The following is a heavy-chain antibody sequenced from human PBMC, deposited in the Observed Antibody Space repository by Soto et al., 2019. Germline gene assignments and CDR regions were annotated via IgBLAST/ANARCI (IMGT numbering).Heavy chain of an antibody. CDR1: GFSLSSTRMA. CDR2: IYWDDDK. CDR3: AHIVVAGLGYYFDY. D-gene: IGHD6-19*01. J-gene: IGHJ4*02. V-gene: IGHV2-5*02. Sequence: QITLKESGPTLEKPTQTLTLTCTFSGFSLSSTRMAVGWIRQPPGKALEWLALIYWDDDKRYSPFLKSRLTITKDTSKNQVVLTMSIMEPVDTARYYCAHIVVAGLGYYFDYWGQGTLVTVSS.